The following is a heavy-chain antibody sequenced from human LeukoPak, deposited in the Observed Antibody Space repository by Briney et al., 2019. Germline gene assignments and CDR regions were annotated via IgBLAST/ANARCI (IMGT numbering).Heavy chain of an antibody. CDR3: VREQRKNDYDISGYSFDY. Sequence: ASVKVSCKASGYTFTNYYMHWVRQAPGQGLEYMGIIQPNSGSTTYAQKFQGRVTMTRDTSTSTVHMELSSLRSEDTAVYYCVREQRKNDYDISGYSFDYWGQGTLVTVSS. CDR2: IQPNSGST. J-gene: IGHJ4*02. V-gene: IGHV1-46*01. CDR1: GYTFTNYY. D-gene: IGHD3-22*01.